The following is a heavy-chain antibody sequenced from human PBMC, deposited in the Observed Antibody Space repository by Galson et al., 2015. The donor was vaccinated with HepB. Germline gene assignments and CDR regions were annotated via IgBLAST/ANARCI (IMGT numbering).Heavy chain of an antibody. CDR3: TTVVAVAGRDDAFDI. Sequence: SLRLSCAASGFTFSNAWMSWVRQAPGKGLEWVGRIKSKTDGGTTDYAAPVKGRFTISRDDSKNTLYLQMNSLKTEDTAVYYCTTVVAVAGRDDAFDIWGQGTMVTVSS. CDR1: GFTFSNAW. V-gene: IGHV3-15*01. J-gene: IGHJ3*02. D-gene: IGHD6-19*01. CDR2: IKSKTDGGTT.